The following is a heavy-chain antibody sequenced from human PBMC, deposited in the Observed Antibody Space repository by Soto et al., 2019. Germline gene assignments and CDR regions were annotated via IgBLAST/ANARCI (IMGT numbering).Heavy chain of an antibody. Sequence: GESLKISCKGSGYSFTSYWIGWVRQMPGEGLEWMGIIYPGDSDTRYSPSFQGQVTISADKSISTAYLQWSSLKASDTAMYYCARHYYDFWSGYSRFDYGMDVWGQGTTVTVSS. D-gene: IGHD3-3*01. CDR2: IYPGDSDT. V-gene: IGHV5-51*01. CDR3: ARHYYDFWSGYSRFDYGMDV. CDR1: GYSFTSYW. J-gene: IGHJ6*02.